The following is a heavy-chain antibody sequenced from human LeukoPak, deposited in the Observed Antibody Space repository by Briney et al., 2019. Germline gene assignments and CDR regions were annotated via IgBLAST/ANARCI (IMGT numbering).Heavy chain of an antibody. D-gene: IGHD3-10*01. Sequence: GGSLRLSCAASGFPFTTYAMSWVRQAPGKGVEWVSEICGSSDFTYYAQYVKGRFTISRDKYKQTLYLQMNSLRAEGRAVYYCAKADRGWGVITKDWGQGTLVTVSS. CDR1: GFPFTTYA. CDR3: AKADRGWGVITKD. V-gene: IGHV3-23*01. J-gene: IGHJ4*02. CDR2: ICGSSDFT.